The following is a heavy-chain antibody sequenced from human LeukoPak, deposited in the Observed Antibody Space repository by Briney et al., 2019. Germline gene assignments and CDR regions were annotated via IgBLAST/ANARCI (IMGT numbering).Heavy chain of an antibody. Sequence: SETLPLTCAVYGGSFSGYYWSWIRQPPGKGLEWIGEINHSGSTNYNPSLKSRVTISVDTSKNQFSLRLTSVNAADTAVYYCARGRGRDGDNLVSWSQGTLVTVSS. D-gene: IGHD5-24*01. V-gene: IGHV4-34*01. J-gene: IGHJ4*02. CDR2: INHSGST. CDR1: GGSFSGYY. CDR3: ARGRGRDGDNLVS.